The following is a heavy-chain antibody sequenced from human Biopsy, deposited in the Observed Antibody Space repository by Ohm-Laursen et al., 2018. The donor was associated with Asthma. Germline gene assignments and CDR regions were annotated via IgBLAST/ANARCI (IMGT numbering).Heavy chain of an antibody. V-gene: IGHV4-39*01. CDR1: GGPLRGYV. Sequence: TLSLTCALSGGPLRGYVWAWIRQPPGKGMEWIGSMYHSGSPYYHPSLKSRATISVDTSKNHLSLKMSSVTAADTAVYFCVRHQYSSSWSTFDYWGQGALVTVSS. CDR2: MYHSGSP. D-gene: IGHD3-22*01. J-gene: IGHJ4*02. CDR3: VRHQYSSSWSTFDY.